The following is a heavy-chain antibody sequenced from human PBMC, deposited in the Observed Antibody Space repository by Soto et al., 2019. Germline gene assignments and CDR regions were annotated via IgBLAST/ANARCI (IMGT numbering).Heavy chain of an antibody. CDR2: ISSSSSYI. CDR1: GFTFSSYS. Sequence: EVQLVESGGGLVKPGGSLRLSCAASGFTFSSYSMNWVRQAPGKGLEWVSSISSSSSYIYYADSVKGRFTISRDNAKNSLYLQMNSLRAEDTAVYYCARSPSMTTVSLVYWGQGTLVTVSS. V-gene: IGHV3-21*01. J-gene: IGHJ4*02. D-gene: IGHD4-17*01. CDR3: ARSPSMTTVSLVY.